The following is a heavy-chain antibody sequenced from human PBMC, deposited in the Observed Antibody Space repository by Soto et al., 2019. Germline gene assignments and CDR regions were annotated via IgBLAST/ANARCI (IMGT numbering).Heavy chain of an antibody. CDR2: IFSGGTT. J-gene: IGHJ5*02. V-gene: IGHV3-53*01. Sequence: GGSLRLSCAASGFTVSRHYMTWVRQAPGKGLEWVAVIFSGGTTLYADSVKGRFTISRDNSKNTLYLQLNSLRAEDAAVYYCAKPARSVGWLDPCGLGTLVTVSS. D-gene: IGHD2-15*01. CDR1: GFTVSRHY. CDR3: AKPARSVGWLDP.